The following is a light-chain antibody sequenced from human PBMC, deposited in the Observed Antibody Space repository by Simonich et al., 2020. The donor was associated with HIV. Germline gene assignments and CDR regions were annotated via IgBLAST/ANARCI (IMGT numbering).Light chain of an antibody. Sequence: DIVMTQSADSLAVSLGERATINCKSSQSVLYSSNNKNYLAWYQQKPGQSPKLLIYWASTRESGVPDRFSGSGSGTDFTLTISSLQAEDVAVYYCQQYYSTPTFGQGTKVEIK. CDR3: QQYYSTPT. CDR2: WAS. V-gene: IGKV4-1*01. J-gene: IGKJ1*01. CDR1: QSVLYSSNNKNY.